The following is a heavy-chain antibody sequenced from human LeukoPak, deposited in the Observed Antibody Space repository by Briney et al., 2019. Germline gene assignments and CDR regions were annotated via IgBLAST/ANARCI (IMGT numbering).Heavy chain of an antibody. D-gene: IGHD6-19*01. CDR2: IYPGDSDT. Sequence: GESLKISCKGSGYSFTSYWIGWVRQMPGKGLEWMGIIYPGDSDTRYSPSFQGQVTISADKSISTAYLQWSSLKASDTAMYYCARDSYGYSSPSGAFDIWGQGTMVTVSS. CDR3: ARDSYGYSSPSGAFDI. V-gene: IGHV5-51*01. J-gene: IGHJ3*02. CDR1: GYSFTSYW.